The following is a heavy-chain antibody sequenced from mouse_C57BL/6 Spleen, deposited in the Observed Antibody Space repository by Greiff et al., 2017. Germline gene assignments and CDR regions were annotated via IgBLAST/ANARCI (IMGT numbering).Heavy chain of an antibody. CDR2: IYPRSGNT. CDR3: ARSINRRYGSAMDY. Sequence: QVHVKQSGAELARPGASVKLSCKASGYTFTSYGIRWVKQRTGQGLEWIGEIYPRSGNTYYNEKFKGKATLTADKSSSTAYMQLRSLTSEDSAVYFCARSINRRYGSAMDYWGQGTSVTVSS. J-gene: IGHJ4*01. D-gene: IGHD1-1*02. CDR1: GYTFTSYG. V-gene: IGHV1-81*01.